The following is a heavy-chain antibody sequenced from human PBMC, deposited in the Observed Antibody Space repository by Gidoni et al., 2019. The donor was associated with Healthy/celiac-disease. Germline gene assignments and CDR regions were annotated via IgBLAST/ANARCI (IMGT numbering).Heavy chain of an antibody. CDR2: ISASGGST. Sequence: EVQLLESGGGLVQPGGYLRLSCAASGFTFSSYAMSWVRQAPGKGLELVSAISASGGSTYYADSVKGRFTISSDNTKNTLDLQMNSLRADDTAVYYCATTSRGSITGLVDYWGQGTLVTVSS. J-gene: IGHJ4*02. D-gene: IGHD1-26*01. CDR1: GFTFSSYA. CDR3: ATTSRGSITGLVDY. V-gene: IGHV3-23*01.